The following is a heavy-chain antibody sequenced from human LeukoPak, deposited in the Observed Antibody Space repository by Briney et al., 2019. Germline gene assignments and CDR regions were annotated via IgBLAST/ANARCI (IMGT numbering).Heavy chain of an antibody. J-gene: IGHJ4*02. V-gene: IGHV4-38-2*02. CDR1: GYSISSGSY. CDR3: AKAGYDSSGYYFDY. D-gene: IGHD3-22*01. Sequence: PSETLSLTCTVSGYSISSGSYWGWIRQPPGKGLEWIGTIYHSGNTYYNPSLKSRVTISVDTSKNQFSLKLSSVTAADTAVYYCAKAGYDSSGYYFDYWGQGTLVTVSS. CDR2: IYHSGNT.